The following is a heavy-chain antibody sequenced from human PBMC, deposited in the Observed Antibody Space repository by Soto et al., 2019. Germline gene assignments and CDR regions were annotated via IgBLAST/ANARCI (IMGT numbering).Heavy chain of an antibody. D-gene: IGHD3-10*01. J-gene: IGHJ4*02. V-gene: IGHV1-3*01. Sequence: GASVKVSCKAFGYTFTRYPIHWVRQTPGQRLEWMGYINAANGDTRYSHEFQGRVTFDRDASASTAYMQLSSLTSEDTAVYYCARILYFGSGSIHFDYWGQGSLVTVSS. CDR1: GYTFTRYP. CDR2: INAANGDT. CDR3: ARILYFGSGSIHFDY.